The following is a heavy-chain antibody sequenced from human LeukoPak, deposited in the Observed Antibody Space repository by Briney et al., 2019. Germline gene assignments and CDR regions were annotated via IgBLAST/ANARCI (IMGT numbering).Heavy chain of an antibody. CDR2: ISGSGEST. J-gene: IGHJ4*02. CDR3: VRQETPHGNFDY. CDR1: AFTFSNYA. Sequence: GGSLRLSCVASAFTFSNYAMSWVRQAPGKGLEWVSVISGSGESTYYADSVKGRFTISRDNSKNTLYLQMNSLRAEDTAVYYCVRQETPHGNFDYWGQGTLVTVSS. D-gene: IGHD1-26*01. V-gene: IGHV3-23*01.